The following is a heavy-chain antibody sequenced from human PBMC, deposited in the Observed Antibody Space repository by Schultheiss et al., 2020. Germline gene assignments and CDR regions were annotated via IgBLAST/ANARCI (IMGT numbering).Heavy chain of an antibody. Sequence: GGSLRLSCAASGFTFTNYGMHWVRQAPGKGLEWVSSISSSSSYIYYADSVKGRFTISRDNAKNSLYLQMNSLRAEDTAVYYCARDSECSSTSCSWGYYYGMDVWGQGTTVTVSS. J-gene: IGHJ6*02. D-gene: IGHD2-2*01. CDR2: ISSSSSYI. CDR3: ARDSECSSTSCSWGYYYGMDV. V-gene: IGHV3-21*01. CDR1: GFTFTNYG.